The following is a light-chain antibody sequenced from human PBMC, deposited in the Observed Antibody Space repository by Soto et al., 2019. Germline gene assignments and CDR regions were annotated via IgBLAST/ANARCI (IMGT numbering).Light chain of an antibody. CDR3: QNFDSAPQT. CDR2: EAS. CDR1: QGIRHY. J-gene: IGKJ1*01. Sequence: DIQMTQSPSSLSASVGDRVTITCRASQGIRHYLAWYQQKPGKVPKLLIYEASNLQSGVPSRFRGGGSGTEVTLTISGLQPEDVATYYCQNFDSAPQTFGQGTKVEIK. V-gene: IGKV1-27*01.